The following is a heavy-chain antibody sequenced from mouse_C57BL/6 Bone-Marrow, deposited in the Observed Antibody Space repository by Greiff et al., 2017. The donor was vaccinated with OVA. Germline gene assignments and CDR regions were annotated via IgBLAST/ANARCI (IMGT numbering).Heavy chain of an antibody. J-gene: IGHJ2*01. D-gene: IGHD2-2*01. CDR3: ARGGSTMVTCFDY. CDR2: IYIGNGYN. Sequence: EVQLKESGAELVRPGSSVKMSCKTSGYKFTSYGINWVKQRPGQGLEWIGYIYIGNGYNEYNEKFKGKATLTSDTSSSTAYMQLSSLTSEDSAIYFCARGGSTMVTCFDYWGQGTTLTVSS. V-gene: IGHV1-58*01. CDR1: GYKFTSYG.